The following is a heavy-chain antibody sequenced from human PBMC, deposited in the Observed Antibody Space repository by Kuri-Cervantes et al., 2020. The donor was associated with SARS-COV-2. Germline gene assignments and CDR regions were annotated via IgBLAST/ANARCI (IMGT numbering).Heavy chain of an antibody. CDR2: IGPSGTTK. V-gene: IGHV3-11*04. Sequence: GGSLRLSCTASGFIFSDYYMTWIRQAPGKGLEWVSNIGPSGTTKYYADSVKGRFTISRDNSKNTLYLQMNSLRAEDTAVYYCAKDGEEYSSSSIEFYYYYYMDVWGKGTTVTVSS. CDR3: AKDGEEYSSSSIEFYYYYYMDV. D-gene: IGHD6-6*01. J-gene: IGHJ6*03. CDR1: GFIFSDYY.